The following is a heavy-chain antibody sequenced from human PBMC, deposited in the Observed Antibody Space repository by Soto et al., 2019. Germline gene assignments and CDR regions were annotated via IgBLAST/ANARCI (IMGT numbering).Heavy chain of an antibody. Sequence: EVQLLESGGGLVQPGGSLRLSCAASGFTFSTYAMSWVRQAPGKGLEWVSAISGGRSGTYYADSVRGRFTLSRDDSTNTLYLQMNSLRAEDTAIYYCAKGSLGSCSGAICYFFDFWGQGTLVPVSS. CDR3: AKGSLGSCSGAICYFFDF. D-gene: IGHD2-2*01. J-gene: IGHJ4*02. V-gene: IGHV3-23*01. CDR1: GFTFSTYA. CDR2: ISGGRSGT.